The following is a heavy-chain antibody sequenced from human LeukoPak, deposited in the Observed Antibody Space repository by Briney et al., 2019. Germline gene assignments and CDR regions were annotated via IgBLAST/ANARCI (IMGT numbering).Heavy chain of an antibody. CDR3: ATHRSSLVRGVIIDY. Sequence: PGRSLRLSCAASGFTFSSYGMHWVRQAPGKGLEWVAVISYDGSNKYYADSVKGRFTISRDNSKSTLYLQMNSLRAEDTAVYYCATHRSSLVRGVIIDYWGQGTLVTVSS. V-gene: IGHV3-30*03. CDR1: GFTFSSYG. CDR2: ISYDGSNK. J-gene: IGHJ4*02. D-gene: IGHD3-10*01.